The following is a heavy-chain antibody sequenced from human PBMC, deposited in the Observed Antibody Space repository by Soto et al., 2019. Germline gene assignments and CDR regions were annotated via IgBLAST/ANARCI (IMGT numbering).Heavy chain of an antibody. D-gene: IGHD2-15*01. CDR3: ARGRDIVVVVAATENWFDP. CDR1: GGSISSGGYY. V-gene: IGHV4-31*03. CDR2: IYYSGST. Sequence: QVQLQESGPGLVKPSQTLSLTCTVSGGSISSGGYYWSWIRQHPGKGLEWIGYIYYSGSTYYNPSLKSRVTISVDTSKSQFSLKLSSVTAADTAVYYCARGRDIVVVVAATENWFDPWGQGTLVTVSS. J-gene: IGHJ5*02.